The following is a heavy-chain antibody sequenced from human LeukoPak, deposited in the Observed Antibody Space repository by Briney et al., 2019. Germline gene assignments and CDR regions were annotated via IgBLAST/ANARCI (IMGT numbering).Heavy chain of an antibody. D-gene: IGHD3-22*01. CDR3: ARSTYYYDSSGYYPDY. Sequence: SGPTLVNPTQTLTLTCTFSGFSLSTSGMCVSWIRQPPGKALEWLARIDWDDDKYYSTSLKTRLTISKDTSKNQVVLTMTNMDPVDTATYYCARSTYYYDSSGYYPDYWGQGTLVTVSS. J-gene: IGHJ4*02. CDR2: IDWDDDK. V-gene: IGHV2-70*11. CDR1: GFSLSTSGMC.